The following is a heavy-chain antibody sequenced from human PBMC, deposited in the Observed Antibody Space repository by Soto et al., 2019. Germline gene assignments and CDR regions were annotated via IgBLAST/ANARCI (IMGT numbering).Heavy chain of an antibody. CDR3: ATAKLIIPWLFDD. CDR1: GFTFSSYA. CDR2: ISSNGGST. D-gene: IGHD1-26*01. Sequence: GGSLRLSCSASGFTFSSYAMHWVRQAPGKGLEYVSAISSNGGSTYYADSVKGRFTISRDDSKNTLFLQMNYLRAEDTAVYYCATAKLIIPWLFDDWGQGTLVTVSS. V-gene: IGHV3-64*04. J-gene: IGHJ4*02.